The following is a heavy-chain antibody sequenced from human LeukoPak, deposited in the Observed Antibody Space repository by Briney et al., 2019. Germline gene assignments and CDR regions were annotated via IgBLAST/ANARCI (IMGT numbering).Heavy chain of an antibody. CDR1: GGSFSGYY. V-gene: IGHV4-34*01. D-gene: IGHD1-1*01. CDR3: ARSWSNWDDVRYALDI. J-gene: IGHJ3*02. CDR2: IDHNGNT. Sequence: SETLSLTCAVYGGSFSGYYWSWIRQPPGKGLEWIGEIDHNGNTKYNPSLTSRATISEGTSNNQFSLRLTSVTAADTAVYYCARSWSNWDDVRYALDIWGQGTVVAVS.